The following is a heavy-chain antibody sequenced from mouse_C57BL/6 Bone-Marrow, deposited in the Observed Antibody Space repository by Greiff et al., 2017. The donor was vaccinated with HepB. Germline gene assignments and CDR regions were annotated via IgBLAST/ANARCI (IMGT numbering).Heavy chain of an antibody. CDR3: ARYDYERNWFAY. Sequence: EVKLQESGGGLVKPGGSLKLSCAASGFTFSSYAMSWVRQTPEKRLEWVATISDGGSYTYYPDNVKGRFTISRDNAKNNLYLQMSHLKSEDTAMYYCARYDYERNWFAYWGQGTLVTVSA. J-gene: IGHJ3*01. V-gene: IGHV5-4*03. D-gene: IGHD2-4*01. CDR2: ISDGGSYT. CDR1: GFTFSSYA.